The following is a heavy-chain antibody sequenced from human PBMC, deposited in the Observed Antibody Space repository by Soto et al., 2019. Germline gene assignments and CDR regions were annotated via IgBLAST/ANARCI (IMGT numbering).Heavy chain of an antibody. D-gene: IGHD6-6*01. CDR1: GFTFSSYS. V-gene: IGHV3-21*01. J-gene: IGHJ4*02. Sequence: EVQLVEPGGGLVKPGGCLRLSCAASGFTFSSYSMNWVRQAPGKGLEWVSSISSSSSYIYYADSVKGRFTISRDHAQNSLYLQMNSLRAEDTAVYYCARESIAASFYFDYWGQGTLVTVSS. CDR3: ARESIAASFYFDY. CDR2: ISSSSSYI.